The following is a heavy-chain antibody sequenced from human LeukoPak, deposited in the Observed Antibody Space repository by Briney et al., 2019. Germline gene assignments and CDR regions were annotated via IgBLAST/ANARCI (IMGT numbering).Heavy chain of an antibody. J-gene: IGHJ4*02. CDR1: GFTFSSYG. V-gene: IGHV3-30*02. CDR3: AKDVLWFGELSYFDY. Sequence: PGGSLRLSCAASGFTFSSYGMHWVRQAPGKGLEWVAFIRYDGSNKYYADSVKGRFTIFRDNSKNTLYLQMNSLRAEDTAVYYCAKDVLWFGELSYFDYWGQGTLVTVSS. D-gene: IGHD3-10*01. CDR2: IRYDGSNK.